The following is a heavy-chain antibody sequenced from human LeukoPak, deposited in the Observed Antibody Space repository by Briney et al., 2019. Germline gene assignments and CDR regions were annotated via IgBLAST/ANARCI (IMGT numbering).Heavy chain of an antibody. CDR2: IWYDASNK. V-gene: IGHV3-33*01. CDR3: VRGVGVSRFNYLDS. CDR1: GFTFSSFG. D-gene: IGHD6-13*01. Sequence: GRSLTLSCAATGFTFSSFGMHWVRQAPGKGLEWVAVIWYDASNKYYADSVKGRFTISRDNSKNTLYLQMNSLRDDDTAVYYCVRGVGVSRFNYLDSWGQGTLVIVSS. J-gene: IGHJ4*02.